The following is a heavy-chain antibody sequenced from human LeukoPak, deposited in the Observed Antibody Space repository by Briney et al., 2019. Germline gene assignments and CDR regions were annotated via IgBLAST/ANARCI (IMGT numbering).Heavy chain of an antibody. V-gene: IGHV3-48*04. Sequence: GGSLRLSCAASGFTFSSYAMSWVRQAPGKGLEWVSAISSSGSTIYYADSVKGRFTISRDNAKNSLYLQMNSLRAEDTAVYYCARGGYWGSRYYYYYMDVWGKGTTVTVSS. CDR3: ARGGYWGSRYYYYYMDV. CDR1: GFTFSSYA. D-gene: IGHD7-27*01. CDR2: ISSSGSTI. J-gene: IGHJ6*03.